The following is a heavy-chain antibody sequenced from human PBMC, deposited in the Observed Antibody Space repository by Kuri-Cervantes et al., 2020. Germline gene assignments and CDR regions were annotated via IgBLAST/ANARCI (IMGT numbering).Heavy chain of an antibody. J-gene: IGHJ4*02. CDR1: GGSISSGGYY. V-gene: IGHV4-31*03. CDR2: IYYSGST. Sequence: SETLSLTCTVSGGSISSGGYYWSWIRQHPGKGLEWIGYIYYSGSTYYNPSLKSRVTISVDTSKNQFSLKLSSVTAADTAVYYCARGRSYYYDSSGSYDYWGQGTLVTVSS. D-gene: IGHD3-22*01. CDR3: ARGRSYYYDSSGSYDY.